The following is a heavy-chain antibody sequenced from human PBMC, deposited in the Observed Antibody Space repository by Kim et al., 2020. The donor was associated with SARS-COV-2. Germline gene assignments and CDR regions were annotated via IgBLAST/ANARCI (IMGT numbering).Heavy chain of an antibody. V-gene: IGHV4-39*01. CDR2: ISYSGNP. Sequence: SETLSLTCSVSGDSITSSSYYWGWIRQPPGKGLEWVGSISYSGNPYYNPSLKSRVTISVYTSKNQFSLRLTPVSAADMAVYYCTRADILTGYSIDYWGQGALVTVSS. CDR1: GDSITSSSYY. CDR3: TRADILTGYSIDY. D-gene: IGHD3-9*01. J-gene: IGHJ4*02.